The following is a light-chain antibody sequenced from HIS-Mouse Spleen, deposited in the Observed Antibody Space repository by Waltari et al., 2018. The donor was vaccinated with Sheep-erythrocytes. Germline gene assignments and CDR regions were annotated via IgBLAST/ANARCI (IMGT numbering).Light chain of an antibody. J-gene: IGKJ1*01. Sequence: EIVLTQSPGALSLSPGERATLSCRASQSVSSSYLAWYQQKPGQAPRPLIHGASSRATGLTDRFSRRGSRTDFTLTISRLEPADFGGYYCEQYGSSPWALGPGTTGELK. V-gene: IGKV3-20*01. CDR2: GAS. CDR3: EQYGSSPWA. CDR1: QSVSSSY.